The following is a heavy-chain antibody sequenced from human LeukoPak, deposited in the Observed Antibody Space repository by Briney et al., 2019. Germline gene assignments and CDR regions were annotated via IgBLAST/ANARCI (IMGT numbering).Heavy chain of an antibody. CDR2: IIPIFGTA. Sequence: AASVKVSCKASGGTFSSYAISWVRQAPGQGLEWMVGIIPIFGTANYAQKFQGRVTITADESTSTAYMELSSLRSEDTAVYYCASSYYDSSGYYYDWFDPWGQGTLVTVSS. V-gene: IGHV1-69*13. CDR3: ASSYYDSSGYYYDWFDP. CDR1: GGTFSSYA. J-gene: IGHJ5*02. D-gene: IGHD3-22*01.